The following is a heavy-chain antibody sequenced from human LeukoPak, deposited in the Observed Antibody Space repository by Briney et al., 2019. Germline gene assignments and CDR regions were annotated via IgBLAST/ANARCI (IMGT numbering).Heavy chain of an antibody. CDR3: ARDCPNYYDSSGYYYWFDP. CDR2: IKQDGSEK. CDR1: GFTFSSYW. J-gene: IGHJ5*02. V-gene: IGHV3-7*01. D-gene: IGHD3-22*01. Sequence: GGSLRLSCAASGFTFSSYWMSWVRQAPGKGLEWVANIKQDGSEKYYVDSVKGRFTISRDNAKNSLYLQMNSLRAEDTAVYYCARDCPNYYDSSGYYYWFDPWGQGTLVTVSS.